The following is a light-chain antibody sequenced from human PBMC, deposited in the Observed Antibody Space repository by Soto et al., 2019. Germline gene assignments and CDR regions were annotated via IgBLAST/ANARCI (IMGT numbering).Light chain of an antibody. Sequence: EIVLTQSPGTLSLSPGARATLSCRASQSISNKYLAWYQQEPGQAPRLLIHGISSRATGIPDRFSGSGSGTDFTLTISRLEPEDFAVYYCQLYSGSPWSFGQGTKVEIK. J-gene: IGKJ1*01. CDR3: QLYSGSPWS. V-gene: IGKV3-20*01. CDR2: GIS. CDR1: QSISNKY.